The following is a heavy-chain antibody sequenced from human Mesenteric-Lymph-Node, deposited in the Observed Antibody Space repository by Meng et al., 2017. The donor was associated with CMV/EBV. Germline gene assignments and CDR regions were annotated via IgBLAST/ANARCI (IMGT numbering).Heavy chain of an antibody. Sequence: GGSLRLSCAASGFTFSRYWMNWVRQAPGKGLEWVANIKQDGSEKYHVASVRGRFTISRDNAKNSLYLQMNRLRAEDTAVYYCARESGDFWSGYYLDYWGQGALVTVSS. CDR3: ARESGDFWSGYYLDY. CDR1: GFTFSRYW. D-gene: IGHD3-3*01. CDR2: IKQDGSEK. V-gene: IGHV3-7*01. J-gene: IGHJ4*02.